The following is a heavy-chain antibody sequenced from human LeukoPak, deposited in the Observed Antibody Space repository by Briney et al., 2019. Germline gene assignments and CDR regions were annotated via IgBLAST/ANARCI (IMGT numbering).Heavy chain of an antibody. V-gene: IGHV3-30*14. D-gene: IGHD2-2*01. CDR2: ISYDGSNK. CDR3: VKGEYQLLVAPWFDP. Sequence: GGSLRLSCAASGFTFSSYAMHWVRQAPGKGLEWVAVISYDGSNKYYADSVKGRFTISRDNSKNTLYLQMSSLRAEDTAVYYCVKGEYQLLVAPWFDPWGQGTLVTVSS. J-gene: IGHJ5*02. CDR1: GFTFSSYA.